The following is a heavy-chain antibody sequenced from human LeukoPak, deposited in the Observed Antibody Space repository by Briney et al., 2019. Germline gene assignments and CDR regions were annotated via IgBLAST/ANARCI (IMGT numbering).Heavy chain of an antibody. D-gene: IGHD2-15*01. CDR1: GGSISSYY. V-gene: IGHV4-59*01. CDR2: IYYSGST. Sequence: SETLSLTCTVSGGSISSYYWSWIRQPPGKGLEWIGYIYYSGSTNYNPSLKSRVTISVDTSKNQFSLKLSSVTAADTAVYYCAREKSPDYRSGASCYFDYWGQGTLVTVSP. J-gene: IGHJ4*02. CDR3: AREKSPDYRSGASCYFDY.